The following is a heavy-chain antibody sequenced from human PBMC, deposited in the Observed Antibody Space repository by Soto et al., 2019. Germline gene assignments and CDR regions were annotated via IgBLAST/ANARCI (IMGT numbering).Heavy chain of an antibody. CDR1: GFTFSDYY. Sequence: GGSLRLSCAASGFTFSDYYMSWIRQAPGKGLEWVSYISSSGSTIYYADSVKGRFTISRDNAKNSLYLQMNSLRAEDTAVYYCARAPPSQTSYYYYMDVWGKGTTVTVSS. J-gene: IGHJ6*03. CDR2: ISSSGSTI. V-gene: IGHV3-11*01. CDR3: ARAPPSQTSYYYYMDV.